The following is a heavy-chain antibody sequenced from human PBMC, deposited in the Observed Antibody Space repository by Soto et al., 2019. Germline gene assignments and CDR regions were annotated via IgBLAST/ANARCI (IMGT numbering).Heavy chain of an antibody. D-gene: IGHD4-17*01. CDR2: VYYTGDT. V-gene: IGHV4-59*08. CDR3: VRQGIDYLHGLVDV. J-gene: IGHJ6*02. CDR1: SGPDRSHN. Sequence: QVQLQQSGPRLVKPSETLSLSCTVSSGPDRSHNWGWIRQPPGRGREWIGYVYYTGDTAYNTSLRSRVTISADTSTNDISLTLSAVTAADTAVYYCVRQGIDYLHGLVDVWGQGTTVSVSS.